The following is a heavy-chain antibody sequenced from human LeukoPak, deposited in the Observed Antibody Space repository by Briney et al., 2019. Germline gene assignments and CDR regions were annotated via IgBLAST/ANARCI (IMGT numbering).Heavy chain of an antibody. CDR2: IIPLFGTA. CDR1: GGTFSSYA. J-gene: IGHJ4*02. CDR3: ASPPAAYCSVSTCYRALEY. Sequence: ASVKVSCKASGGTFSSYAISWVRQAPGQGLEWMGGIIPLFGTADYAQNFQGRVTITADGSTTTAYLELTSLRSEDTAVYYCASPPAAYCSVSTCYRALEYWGQGTLVTVSS. V-gene: IGHV1-69*13. D-gene: IGHD2-15*01.